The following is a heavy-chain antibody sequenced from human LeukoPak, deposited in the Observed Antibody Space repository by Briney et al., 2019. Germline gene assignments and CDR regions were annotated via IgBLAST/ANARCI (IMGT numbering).Heavy chain of an antibody. J-gene: IGHJ4*02. CDR2: INWSGGST. Sequence: GGSLRLSCTASGFAFDEHGMSWVLQVPGKGLEWVPGINWSGGSTGYADPLRGRFTISRDNAKNSLYLQMDSLRAEDTALYYCATAPITSPFYFDYWGQGTLVTVSS. D-gene: IGHD2-2*01. CDR3: ATAPITSPFYFDY. CDR1: GFAFDEHG. V-gene: IGHV3-20*04.